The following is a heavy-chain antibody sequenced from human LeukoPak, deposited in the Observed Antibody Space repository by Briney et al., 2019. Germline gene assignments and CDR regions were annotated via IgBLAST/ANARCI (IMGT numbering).Heavy chain of an antibody. CDR1: GFIFSNNY. CDR3: AKYLTSNHYHGLDV. V-gene: IGHV3-7*03. CDR2: IWPDGSEK. J-gene: IGHJ6*02. Sequence: GGSLRLSCAASGFIFSNNYMSWVRQAPGRGLEWLATIWPDGSEKRYVDSLRGRVTISRDNSKNTLYLQMNSLRAEDTAVYYCAKYLTSNHYHGLDVWGQGTTVTVSS. D-gene: IGHD3-16*01.